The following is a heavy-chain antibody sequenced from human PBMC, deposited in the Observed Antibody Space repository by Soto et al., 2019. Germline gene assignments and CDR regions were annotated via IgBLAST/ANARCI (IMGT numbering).Heavy chain of an antibody. D-gene: IGHD3-10*01. J-gene: IGHJ6*02. Sequence: PSETLSLTXTVSGGSISSGGYYWSWIRQHPGKGLEWIGYIYYSGSTYYNPSLKSRVTISVDTSKNQFSLKLSSVTAADTAVYYCTRTDGSGGDVWGQGTTVTVSS. CDR2: IYYSGST. V-gene: IGHV4-31*02. CDR1: GGSISSGGYY. CDR3: TRTDGSGGDV.